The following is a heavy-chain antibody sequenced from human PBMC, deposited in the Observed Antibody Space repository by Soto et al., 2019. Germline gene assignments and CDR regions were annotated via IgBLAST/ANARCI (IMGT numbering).Heavy chain of an antibody. CDR3: ARGFGGYSWFDP. J-gene: IGHJ5*02. V-gene: IGHV4-39*02. CDR1: GGSISGRSYY. D-gene: IGHD3-22*01. CDR2: IDYNGNT. Sequence: SETLSLTCTVSGGSISGRSYYRAWIRQPPGKGLEWIATIDYNGNTYYNPSLKSRATISVDASDNRFSLKLRSVTAADTAVYYCARGFGGYSWFDPWGQGTLVPVSS.